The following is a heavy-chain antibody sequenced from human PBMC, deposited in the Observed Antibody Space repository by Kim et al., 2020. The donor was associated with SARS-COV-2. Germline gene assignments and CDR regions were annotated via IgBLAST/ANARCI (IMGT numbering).Heavy chain of an antibody. D-gene: IGHD2-21*01. Sequence: NYAQKLQGRGTMTTDTSTSTAYMELRSLRSDDTAVYYCARASHGDWEPAYWGQGTLVTVSS. J-gene: IGHJ4*02. CDR3: ARASHGDWEPAY. V-gene: IGHV1-18*01.